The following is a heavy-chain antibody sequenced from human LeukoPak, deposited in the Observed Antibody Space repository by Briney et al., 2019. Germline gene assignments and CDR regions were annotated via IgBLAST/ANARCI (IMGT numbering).Heavy chain of an antibody. J-gene: IGHJ3*02. CDR2: IYYSGST. CDR1: GGSISSSSYY. V-gene: IGHV4-39*07. CDR3: ARDGNYYDSRAARTFDI. Sequence: SSETLSLTCTVSGGSISSSSYYWGWIRQPPGKGLESIGTIYYSGSTYYNPSLKSRVTISVDTSKNQFSLKLSSVTAADTAVYYCARDGNYYDSRAARTFDIWGQGTMVTVSS. D-gene: IGHD3-22*01.